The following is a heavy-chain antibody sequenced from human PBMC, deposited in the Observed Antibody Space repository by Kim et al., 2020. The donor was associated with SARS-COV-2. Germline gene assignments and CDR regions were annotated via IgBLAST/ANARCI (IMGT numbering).Heavy chain of an antibody. CDR2: INHSGST. CDR3: ARARSEGIAARPEYGMDV. D-gene: IGHD6-6*01. J-gene: IGHJ6*02. Sequence: SETLSLTCAVYGGSFSGYYWSWIRQPPGKGLEWIGEINHSGSTNYNPSLKSRVTISVDTSKNQFSLKLSSVTAADTAVYYCARARSEGIAARPEYGMDVWGQGTTVTVSS. CDR1: GGSFSGYY. V-gene: IGHV4-34*01.